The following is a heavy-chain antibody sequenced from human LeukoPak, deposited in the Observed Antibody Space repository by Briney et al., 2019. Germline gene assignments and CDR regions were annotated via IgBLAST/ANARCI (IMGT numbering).Heavy chain of an antibody. J-gene: IGHJ3*01. D-gene: IGHD2-2*01. V-gene: IGHV3-23*01. CDR2: INGGGDAT. CDR3: ARCTASCYANAFDV. Sequence: GGSLRLSCAASGFSFNNNAMSWVRQAPGKGLEWVSAINGGGDATEYADSVKGRFTISRDNSRKTLYLQMNSLRPEDTAVYYCARCTASCYANAFDVWGQGTLLTVSS. CDR1: GFSFNNNA.